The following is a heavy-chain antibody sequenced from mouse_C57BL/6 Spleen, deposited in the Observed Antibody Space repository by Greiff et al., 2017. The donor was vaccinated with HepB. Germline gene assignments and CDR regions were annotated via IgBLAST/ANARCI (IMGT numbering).Heavy chain of an antibody. J-gene: IGHJ2*01. CDR2: INPSSGYT. Sequence: QVQLQQSGAELARPGASVKMSCKASGYTFTSYTMHWVKQRPGQGLEWIGYINPSSGYTKYNQKFKDKATLTADKSSSTAYMQLSSLTSEDAAVYYCAREDDYDGVDYWGQGTTLTVSS. CDR3: AREDDYDGVDY. V-gene: IGHV1-4*01. D-gene: IGHD2-4*01. CDR1: GYTFTSYT.